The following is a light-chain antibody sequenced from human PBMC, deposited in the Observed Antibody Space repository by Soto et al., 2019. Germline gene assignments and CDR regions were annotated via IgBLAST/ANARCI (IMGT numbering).Light chain of an antibody. V-gene: IGLV2-14*01. Sequence: QSALTQPASVSGAPGQSITISCNGTSSDVGDYNYVSWYQQHPGKAHKLMIYDVNIRPSGVSNRSSGAKSGNTASLTISGLHAEDEADYYCTSWRTGTTMNFGGGTKLTVL. CDR3: TSWRTGTTMN. CDR2: DVN. CDR1: SSDVGDYNY. J-gene: IGLJ2*01.